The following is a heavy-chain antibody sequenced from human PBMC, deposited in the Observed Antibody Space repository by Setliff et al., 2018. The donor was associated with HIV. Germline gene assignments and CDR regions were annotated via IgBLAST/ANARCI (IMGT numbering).Heavy chain of an antibody. D-gene: IGHD6-13*01. J-gene: IGHJ4*02. CDR1: GYVFTNYW. V-gene: IGHV5-51*01. CDR3: ARDMAGYSNSPGHDF. CDR2: ISPDDSDT. Sequence: GESLKISCKSSGYVFTNYWIGWVRQMPGKGLEWMGIISPDDSDTRYSPSFQGRFTISRDNAKKTLYLEMNSVRAEDTALYYCARDMAGYSNSPGHDFWGQGTLVTVSS.